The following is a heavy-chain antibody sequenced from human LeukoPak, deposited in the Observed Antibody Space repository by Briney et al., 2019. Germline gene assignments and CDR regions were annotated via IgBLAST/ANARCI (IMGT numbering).Heavy chain of an antibody. Sequence: PGGSLRLSCVASGFTFTSHAMSWVRQAPGKGLEWVSHISGRGENIYYVASVKGRFTISRDNSKKTLYLQMNSLRAEDTAVYFCAKWDGSYGSGWYDFWGQGTLVTVSS. V-gene: IGHV3-23*01. CDR3: AKWDGSYGSGWYDF. J-gene: IGHJ5*01. D-gene: IGHD6-19*01. CDR2: ISGRGENI. CDR1: GFTFTSHA.